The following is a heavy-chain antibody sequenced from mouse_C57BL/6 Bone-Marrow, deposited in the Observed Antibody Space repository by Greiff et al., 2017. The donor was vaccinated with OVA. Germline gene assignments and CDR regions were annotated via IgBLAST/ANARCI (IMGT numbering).Heavy chain of an antibody. CDR1: GYTFTSYV. J-gene: IGHJ1*03. CDR2: IYPYNDGT. D-gene: IGHD1-1*01. Sequence: EVQLQQSGPELVKPGASVKMSCKASGYTFTSYVMHWVKQKPGQDLEWIGYIYPYNDGTKYNEKFKGKATLTSDKSSSTAYMELSSLTSEDSAVYYCASIYYYGSSLYWYFDVWGTGTTVTVSS. V-gene: IGHV1-14*01. CDR3: ASIYYYGSSLYWYFDV.